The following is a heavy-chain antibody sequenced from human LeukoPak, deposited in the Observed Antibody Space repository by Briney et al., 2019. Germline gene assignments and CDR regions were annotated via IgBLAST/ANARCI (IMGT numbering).Heavy chain of an antibody. Sequence: SGTLSLTCTVSGGSISSYYWSWIRQPPGKGLEWIGYIYYSGSTNYNPSLKSRVTISVDTFKNQFSLKLSSVTAADTAVYYCARATYSSGWYADHNWFDPWGQGTLVTVSS. D-gene: IGHD6-19*01. J-gene: IGHJ5*02. CDR2: IYYSGST. V-gene: IGHV4-59*01. CDR3: ARATYSSGWYADHNWFDP. CDR1: GGSISSYY.